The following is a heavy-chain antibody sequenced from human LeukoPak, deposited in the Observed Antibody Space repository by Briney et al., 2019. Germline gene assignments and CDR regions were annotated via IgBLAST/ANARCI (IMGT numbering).Heavy chain of an antibody. Sequence: PGGSLRLSCAASGFTFSSYAMSWVRQAPGKGLEWVSAISGSGGSTYYADSVKGRFTISRDNSKNTLYLQMNSLRAEDTAVYYCAKDPAATTFPDLDAFDIWGQGTMVTVSS. CDR2: ISGSGGST. D-gene: IGHD4-17*01. CDR3: AKDPAATTFPDLDAFDI. J-gene: IGHJ3*02. CDR1: GFTFSSYA. V-gene: IGHV3-23*01.